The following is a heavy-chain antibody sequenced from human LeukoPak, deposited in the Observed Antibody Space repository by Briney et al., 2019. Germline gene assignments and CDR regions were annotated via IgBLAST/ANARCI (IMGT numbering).Heavy chain of an antibody. D-gene: IGHD1-26*01. CDR1: GGSISSGGYY. V-gene: IGHV4-30-2*01. CDR3: ARSAQGARTREFDY. Sequence: SETLSLTCTVSGGSISSGGYYWSWIRQPPGKGLEWIGYIYHSGSTYYNPSLKSRVTISVDRSKNQFSLKLSSVTAADTAVYYCARSAQGARTREFDYWGQGTLVTVSS. J-gene: IGHJ4*02. CDR2: IYHSGST.